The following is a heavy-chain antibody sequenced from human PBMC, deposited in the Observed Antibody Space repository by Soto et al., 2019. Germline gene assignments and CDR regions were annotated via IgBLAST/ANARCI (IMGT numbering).Heavy chain of an antibody. Sequence: EVQLVESGGGLVQPGGSLRLSCAASGFTFSNDWMHWFRQAAGKGLVWVSRINMDGSSTNYADSVKGRFTISRDNAKNTLYLQMNSLRVDDTAIYFCARGPRGVYGNDYWGQGALVTVSS. CDR1: GFTFSNDW. V-gene: IGHV3-74*01. CDR2: INMDGSST. CDR3: ARGPRGVYGNDY. J-gene: IGHJ4*02. D-gene: IGHD2-8*02.